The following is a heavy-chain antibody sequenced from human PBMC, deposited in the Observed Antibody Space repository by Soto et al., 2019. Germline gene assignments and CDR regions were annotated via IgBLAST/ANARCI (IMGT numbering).Heavy chain of an antibody. V-gene: IGHV5-10-1*03. D-gene: IGHD2-15*01. CDR2: IDPSDSYT. CDR1: GYSFTSYW. J-gene: IGHJ3*02. Sequence: EVQLVQSGAEVKKPGESLRISCKGSGYSFTSYWISWVRQMPGKGLEWMGRIDPSDSYTNYSPSFQGHVTISADKSISTAYLQWSSLKASDTAMYYCARSMISYRLGYAFDIWGQGTMVTVSS. CDR3: ARSMISYRLGYAFDI.